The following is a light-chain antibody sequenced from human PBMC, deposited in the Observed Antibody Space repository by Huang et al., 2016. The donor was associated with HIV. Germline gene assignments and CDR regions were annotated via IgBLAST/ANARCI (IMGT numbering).Light chain of an antibody. CDR1: QGISNS. Sequence: DIQMTQSPSSLSASVGDRVTITCRASQGISNSLAWYQHKPGKAPNLLLCASSRLETGVPARFSGSGSGTHYTLTISSLQPEDSATYYCQQYYSVPSNFGQGTRLEIK. CDR2: ASS. CDR3: QQYYSVPSN. J-gene: IGKJ5*01. V-gene: IGKV1-NL1*01.